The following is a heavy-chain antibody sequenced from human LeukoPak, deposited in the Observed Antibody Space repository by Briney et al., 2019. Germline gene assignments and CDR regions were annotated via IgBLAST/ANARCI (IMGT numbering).Heavy chain of an antibody. D-gene: IGHD5-12*01. J-gene: IGHJ4*02. CDR3: AGHSWINLYFDY. CDR1: GDSISSYY. V-gene: IGHV4-59*08. CDR2: IYYDGST. Sequence: SETLSLNCTVSGDSISSYYWGWIRQPPGKGLEWIAYIYYDGSTKYNPSLKSRVIISLDTSKNQFSLKLSSVTAADTAVYYCAGHSWINLYFDYWGQGTLVAVSS.